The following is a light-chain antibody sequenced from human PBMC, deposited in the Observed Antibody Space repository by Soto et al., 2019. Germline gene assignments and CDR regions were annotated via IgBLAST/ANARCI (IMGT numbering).Light chain of an antibody. CDR2: AAS. CDR1: QNIKNY. CDR3: QQGFSXWWT. Sequence: DIQVTQSPSSLSASVGGIVTITCRASQNIKNYLNWYQRKPGTAPRLLIYAASNLQSGVPSRFSASGSGTDFALNISSLQPADFGNYYSQQGFSXWWTCGKRTNV. V-gene: IGKV1-39*01. J-gene: IGKJ1*01.